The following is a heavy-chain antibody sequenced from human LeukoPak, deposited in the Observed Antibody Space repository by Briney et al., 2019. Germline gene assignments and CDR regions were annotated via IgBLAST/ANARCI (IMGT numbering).Heavy chain of an antibody. D-gene: IGHD2-15*01. Sequence: PGGSLRLSCAASEFTFSHHWMTWVRQAPGKGLELVANIKQDGSETYYVDSVKGRFTISRDNAKNSLDMQMNSLRVEDTAVYYCARDSFYCRGGSCYSSKGIFEYWGQGTLVTVSS. J-gene: IGHJ4*02. CDR1: EFTFSHHW. CDR2: IKQDGSET. V-gene: IGHV3-7*01. CDR3: ARDSFYCRGGSCYSSKGIFEY.